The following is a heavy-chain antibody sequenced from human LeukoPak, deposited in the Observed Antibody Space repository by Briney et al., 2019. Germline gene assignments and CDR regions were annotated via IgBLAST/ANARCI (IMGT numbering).Heavy chain of an antibody. J-gene: IGHJ4*02. CDR3: AKDIVAEMATNCFDY. CDR2: ISSSGSTI. D-gene: IGHD5-24*01. Sequence: PGGSLRLSCAASGFTFSDYYMSWIRQAPGKGLEWVSYISSSGSTIYYADSVKGRFTISRDNAKNSLYLQMNSLRAEDTALYYCAKDIVAEMATNCFDYWGQGTLVTVSS. V-gene: IGHV3-11*01. CDR1: GFTFSDYY.